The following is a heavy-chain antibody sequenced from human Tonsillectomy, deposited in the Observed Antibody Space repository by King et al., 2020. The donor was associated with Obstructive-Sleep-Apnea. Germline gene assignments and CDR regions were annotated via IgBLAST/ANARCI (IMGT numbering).Heavy chain of an antibody. CDR3: AKDFGQQLGIDY. J-gene: IGHJ4*02. D-gene: IGHD6-13*01. CDR2: ISYDGSNK. Sequence: HVQLVESGGGVVQPGRSLRLSCAASGFTFSSYAMHWVRQAPGKGLEWVAVISYDGSNKYYTDSVKGRFTVSRDNSKNTLCLQMNSLRAEDTAVYYCAKDFGQQLGIDYWGQGTLVTVSS. CDR1: GFTFSSYA. V-gene: IGHV3-30*18.